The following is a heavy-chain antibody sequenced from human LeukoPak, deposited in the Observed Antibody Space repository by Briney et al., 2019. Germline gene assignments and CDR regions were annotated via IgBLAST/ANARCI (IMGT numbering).Heavy chain of an antibody. CDR2: INPNSGGT. CDR1: GYTFTGYY. Sequence: ASVKVSCKASGYTFTGYYMHWVRQAPGQGLEWMGWINPNSGGTNYAQRFQGRVTMTRDTSISTAYMELSRLRSDDTAVYYCARTGGYSSSWSDYWGQGTLVTVSS. J-gene: IGHJ4*02. V-gene: IGHV1-2*02. D-gene: IGHD6-13*01. CDR3: ARTGGYSSSWSDY.